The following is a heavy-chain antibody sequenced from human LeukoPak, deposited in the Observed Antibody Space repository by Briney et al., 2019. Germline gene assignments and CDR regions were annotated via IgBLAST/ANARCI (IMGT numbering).Heavy chain of an antibody. J-gene: IGHJ5*02. CDR1: GFTFSSYA. CDR2: ISYDGSNK. D-gene: IGHD4-23*01. CDR3: AREIAYAGTSWFDP. V-gene: IGHV3-30*04. Sequence: PGGSLRLSCAASGFTFSSYAMHWVRQAPGKGLEWVAVISYDGSNKYYADSVKGRFTISRDNSKNTLYLQMNSLRAEDTAVYYCAREIAYAGTSWFDPWGQGTLVTVSS.